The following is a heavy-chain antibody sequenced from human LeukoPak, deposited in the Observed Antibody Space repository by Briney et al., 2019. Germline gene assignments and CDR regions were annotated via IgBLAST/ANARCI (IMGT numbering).Heavy chain of an antibody. D-gene: IGHD6-19*01. V-gene: IGHV3-30*18. Sequence: GGSLRLSCAASGFTFSSYGMHWVRQAPGKGLEWVAVISYDGSNKYYADSVKGRFTISRDNSKNTLYLQMNSLRAEDTAVYYCAKAPYGGWWYPGGYYYYGMDVWGQGTTVTVSS. J-gene: IGHJ6*02. CDR3: AKAPYGGWWYPGGYYYYGMDV. CDR2: ISYDGSNK. CDR1: GFTFSSYG.